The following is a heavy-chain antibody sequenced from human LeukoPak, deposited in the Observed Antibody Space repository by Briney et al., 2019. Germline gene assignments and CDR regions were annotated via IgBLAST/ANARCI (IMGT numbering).Heavy chain of an antibody. V-gene: IGHV3-9*01. D-gene: IGHD1-7*01. J-gene: IGHJ4*02. CDR1: GFTFDDYA. Sequence: GGSLRLSCAASGFTFDDYAMHWVRQAPGKGLEWVSGISWNSGSIGYADSVKGRFTISRDNAKNSLYLQMNSLRAEDTALYYCAKENWNYGNFDYWGQGTLVTVSS. CDR3: AKENWNYGNFDY. CDR2: ISWNSGSI.